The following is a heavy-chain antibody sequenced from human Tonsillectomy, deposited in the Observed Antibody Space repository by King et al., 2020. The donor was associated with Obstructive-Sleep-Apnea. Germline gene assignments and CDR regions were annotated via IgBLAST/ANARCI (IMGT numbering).Heavy chain of an antibody. Sequence: VQLVEYGGGVVQPGRSLRLSCAASGFTFTTYALHWVRQAPGKGLEWVAVVSYDGTNTYYADSVRGRFTISRDISKRTLDLEMNSLRIEDTALYFCAREHSSGWFLWDYWGQGILVTVSS. CDR2: VSYDGTNT. CDR1: GFTFTTYA. V-gene: IGHV3-30*04. J-gene: IGHJ4*02. CDR3: AREHSSGWFLWDY. D-gene: IGHD6-19*01.